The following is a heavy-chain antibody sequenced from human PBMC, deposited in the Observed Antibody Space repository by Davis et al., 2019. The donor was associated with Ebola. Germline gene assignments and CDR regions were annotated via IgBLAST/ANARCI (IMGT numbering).Heavy chain of an antibody. CDR3: AREGLCSSASCLDY. D-gene: IGHD2-2*01. V-gene: IGHV3-21*01. Sequence: GGSLRLSCAASGFTFSSYRMIWVRQAPGKGLEWVSSISSGSSYIYYADSVRGRFTISRDNAKDSLYLQMNSLRAEDTAVYYCAREGLCSSASCLDYWGQGTPVTVSS. CDR2: ISSGSSYI. CDR1: GFTFSSYR. J-gene: IGHJ4*02.